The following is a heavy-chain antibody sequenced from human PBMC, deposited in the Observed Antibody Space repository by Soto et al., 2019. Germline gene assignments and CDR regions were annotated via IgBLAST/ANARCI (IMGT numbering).Heavy chain of an antibody. D-gene: IGHD3-9*01. Sequence: PGGSLRLSCAASGFTFSGSAMHWVRQASGKGLEWVGRIRSKANSYATAYAASVKGRFTISRDDSKNTAYLQMNSLKTEDTAVYYCTRPGRYDILTGYSDYYGMDVWGQGTTVTASS. J-gene: IGHJ6*02. CDR1: GFTFSGSA. V-gene: IGHV3-73*01. CDR2: IRSKANSYAT. CDR3: TRPGRYDILTGYSDYYGMDV.